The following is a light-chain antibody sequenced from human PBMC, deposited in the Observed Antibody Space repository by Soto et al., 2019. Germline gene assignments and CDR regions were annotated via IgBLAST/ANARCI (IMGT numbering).Light chain of an antibody. CDR2: AAS. CDR1: QGISNY. Sequence: DIQMTQSPYSLSAAVGDRVTITCRASQGISNYLAWYQQKPGKVPKLLIYAASTLQSGVPSRFSGSGSGTDFTLTISSLQPEDVATYYCQKYENLPTFGQGTRLEI. J-gene: IGKJ5*01. V-gene: IGKV1-27*01. CDR3: QKYENLPT.